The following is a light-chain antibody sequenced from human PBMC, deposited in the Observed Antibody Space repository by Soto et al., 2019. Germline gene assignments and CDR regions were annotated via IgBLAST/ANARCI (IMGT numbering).Light chain of an antibody. Sequence: EIVMTQSPATLSVSPGERATLSCRASQSVSSDLAWYQQKPGQAPRLLIYGASTRATGIPARFSGSGSGTKFPLTISSLQSEDFAVYYCQHYNNWPPWTFGQGTKVEIK. CDR2: GAS. J-gene: IGKJ1*01. CDR1: QSVSSD. CDR3: QHYNNWPPWT. V-gene: IGKV3-15*01.